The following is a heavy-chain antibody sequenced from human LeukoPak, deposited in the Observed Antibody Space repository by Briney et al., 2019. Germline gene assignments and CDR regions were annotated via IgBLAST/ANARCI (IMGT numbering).Heavy chain of an antibody. CDR1: GFTFSSYG. CDR2: ISYDGSNK. J-gene: IGHJ3*02. Sequence: GGSLRLSCAASGFTFSSYGMHWVRQAPGKGLEWVAVISYDGSNKYCADSVKGRFTISRDNSKNTLYLQMNSLRAEDTAVYYCAKDASRRRYNDAFDIWGQGTMVTVSS. V-gene: IGHV3-30*18. D-gene: IGHD1-1*01. CDR3: AKDASRRRYNDAFDI.